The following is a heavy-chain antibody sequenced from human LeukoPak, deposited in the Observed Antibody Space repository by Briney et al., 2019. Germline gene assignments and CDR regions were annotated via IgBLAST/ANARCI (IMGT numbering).Heavy chain of an antibody. CDR1: GFTFSSYW. CDR2: IKQDGSEK. Sequence: GGSLRLSCAASGFTFSSYWMSWVRQAPGKGLEWVANIKQDGSEKYYVDSVKGRFTISKDNAKNTLYLQMNTLRVEDTAVYYCTRDLMDYDVSTGLHHYYMDVWGQGTTVTVSS. D-gene: IGHD3-9*01. CDR3: TRDLMDYDVSTGLHHYYMDV. V-gene: IGHV3-7*01. J-gene: IGHJ6*02.